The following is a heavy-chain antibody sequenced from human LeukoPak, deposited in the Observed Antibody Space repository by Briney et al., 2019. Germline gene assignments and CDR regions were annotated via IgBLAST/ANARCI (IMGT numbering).Heavy chain of an antibody. J-gene: IGHJ4*02. CDR1: GGTFSSYA. Sequence: SVKVSCKASGGTFSSYAISWVRQAPGQGLEWMGGIIPIFGTANYAQKFQGRVTITADKSTSTAYMEPSSLRSEDTAVYYCARGRFDDYGDYDLDYWGQGTLVTVSS. D-gene: IGHD4-17*01. CDR3: ARGRFDDYGDYDLDY. V-gene: IGHV1-69*06. CDR2: IIPIFGTA.